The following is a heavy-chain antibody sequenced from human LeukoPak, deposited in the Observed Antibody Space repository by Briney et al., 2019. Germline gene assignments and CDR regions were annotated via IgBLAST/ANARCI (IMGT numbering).Heavy chain of an antibody. V-gene: IGHV4-34*01. CDR1: GGSFSGYY. Sequence: SETLSLTCAVYGGSFSGYYWSWIRQPPGKGLEWIGEINHSGSTNYNPSLKSRVTISVDTSKNQFSLKLSSVTAADTAVYYCARGRCSGGSCYSGRYFDYWGQGTLVTVSP. J-gene: IGHJ4*02. D-gene: IGHD2-15*01. CDR2: INHSGST. CDR3: ARGRCSGGSCYSGRYFDY.